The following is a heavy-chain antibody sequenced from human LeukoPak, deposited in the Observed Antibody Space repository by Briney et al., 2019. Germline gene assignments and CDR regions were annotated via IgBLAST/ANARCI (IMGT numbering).Heavy chain of an antibody. J-gene: IGHJ5*02. CDR3: ARIAVAGADWFDP. V-gene: IGHV4-59*01. CDR1: GGSISSYY. Sequence: SETLSLTCTVSGGSISSYYWSWIRQPPGKGLEWIGYIYYSGSTNYNPSLKSRVTISVDTSKNQFSLKLSSVTAADTAVYYCARIAVAGADWFDPWGQGTLVTVSS. CDR2: IYYSGST. D-gene: IGHD6-19*01.